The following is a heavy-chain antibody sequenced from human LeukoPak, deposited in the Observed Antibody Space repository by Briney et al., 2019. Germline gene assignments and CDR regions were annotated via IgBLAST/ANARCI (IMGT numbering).Heavy chain of an antibody. J-gene: IGHJ4*02. Sequence: GGSLRLSCAASGFSFSTYWMSWVRQAPGKGLEWVANIKQDGTDKNYVDSVKGRFTISRDNAKNSLYLQMNSLRAEDTAVYYCARGGNYWYGWGQGTLVTVSS. CDR1: GFSFSTYW. CDR2: IKQDGTDK. V-gene: IGHV3-7*01. CDR3: ARGGNYWYG. D-gene: IGHD1-26*01.